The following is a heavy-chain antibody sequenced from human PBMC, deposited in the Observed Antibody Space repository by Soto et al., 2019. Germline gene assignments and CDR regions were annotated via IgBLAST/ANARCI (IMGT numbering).Heavy chain of an antibody. CDR1: GYTFTSYA. V-gene: IGHV1-3*01. D-gene: IGHD3-9*01. J-gene: IGHJ4*02. CDR2: INAGNGNT. Sequence: ASVKVSCKASGYTFTSYAMHWVRQAPGQRLEWMGWINAGNGNTKYSQKFQGRVTITRDTSASTAYMELSSLRSEDTAVYYCARVEGITIFCLVIHTFDDWGKGTLVPVSS. CDR3: ARVEGITIFCLVIHTFDD.